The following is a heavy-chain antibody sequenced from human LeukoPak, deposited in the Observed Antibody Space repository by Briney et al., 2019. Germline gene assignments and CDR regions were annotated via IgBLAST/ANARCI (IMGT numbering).Heavy chain of an antibody. CDR1: GFTFSSYG. Sequence: PGGSLRLSCAASGFTFSSYGMHWVRQAPCKGLEWVAFIRYDGSNKYYADSVKGRFTISRDNSKNTLYLQMNSLRAEDTAVYYCARDPEVVVITGYFDYWGQGTLVTVSS. D-gene: IGHD3-22*01. CDR3: ARDPEVVVITGYFDY. V-gene: IGHV3-30*02. J-gene: IGHJ4*02. CDR2: IRYDGSNK.